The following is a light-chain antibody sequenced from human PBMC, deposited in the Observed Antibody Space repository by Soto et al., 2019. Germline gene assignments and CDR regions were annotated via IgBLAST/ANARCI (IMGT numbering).Light chain of an antibody. J-gene: IGKJ1*01. V-gene: IGKV3-20*01. CDR2: GAS. CDR1: QSVSSSY. CDR3: QQYGSSPGT. Sequence: EIVLTQSPGTLSLSPGERATLSCRASQSVSSSYLAWYQQKPGQAPRLLIYGASSRATGIPDRFSGSGSGTDFYLTISRLEPEDFGVYYCQQYGSSPGTFGQGTKVEIK.